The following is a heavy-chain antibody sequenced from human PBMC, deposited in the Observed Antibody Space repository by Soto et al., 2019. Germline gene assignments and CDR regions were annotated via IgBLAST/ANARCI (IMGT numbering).Heavy chain of an antibody. CDR3: AKDPRWSGIAVAGYFDY. D-gene: IGHD6-19*01. V-gene: IGHV3-30*18. CDR2: ISYDGSNK. CDR1: GFTFSSYG. J-gene: IGHJ4*02. Sequence: GESLKISCAASGFTFSSYGMHWVRQAPGKGLEWVAVISYDGSNKYYADSVKGRFTISRDNSKNTLYLQMNSLRAEDTAVYYCAKDPRWSGIAVAGYFDYWGQGTLVTSPQ.